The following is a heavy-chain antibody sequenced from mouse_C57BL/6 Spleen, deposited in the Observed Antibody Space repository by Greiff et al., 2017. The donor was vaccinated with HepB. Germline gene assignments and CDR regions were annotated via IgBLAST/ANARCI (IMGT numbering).Heavy chain of an antibody. CDR2: IDPANGNT. CDR3: ARSDYGSSWGYFDV. D-gene: IGHD1-1*01. CDR1: GFNIKNTY. Sequence: DVKLVESVAELVRPGASVKLSCTASGFNIKNTYMHWVKQRPEQGLEWIGRIDPANGNTKYAPKFQGKATITADTSSNTAYLQLSSLTSEDTAIYYCARSDYGSSWGYFDVWGTGTTVTVSS. J-gene: IGHJ1*03. V-gene: IGHV14-3*01.